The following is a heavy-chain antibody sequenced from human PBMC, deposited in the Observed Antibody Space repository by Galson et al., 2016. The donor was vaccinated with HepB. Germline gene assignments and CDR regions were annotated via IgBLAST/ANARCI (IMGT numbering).Heavy chain of an antibody. CDR2: INAGNGNT. D-gene: IGHD3-3*01. CDR1: GYIFTSYA. CDR3: ARGVFASGYYRFQH. J-gene: IGHJ1*01. Sequence: SVKVSCKASGYIFTSYAIHWVRQAPGQGLEWMGWINAGNGNTKYSQKIQGRVTTTRDTTASTAYMELSSLTSEDTAVYFCARGVFASGYYRFQHWGQGTLVTVSS. V-gene: IGHV1-3*01.